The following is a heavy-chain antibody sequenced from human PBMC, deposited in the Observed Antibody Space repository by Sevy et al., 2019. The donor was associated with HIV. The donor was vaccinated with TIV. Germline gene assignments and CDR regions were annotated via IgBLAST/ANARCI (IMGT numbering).Heavy chain of an antibody. D-gene: IGHD1-1*01. Sequence: SETLSLTCTVSDGSMSSYYWSWIRQPPGKGLEWIGYIYYNGKTNYNPSLESRVTMSIHTSMKQFSLKLRSVTAADTAMYYCARGTRDVYNLYFDSWGQGTLVTVSS. CDR3: ARGTRDVYNLYFDS. J-gene: IGHJ4*02. CDR1: DGSMSSYY. CDR2: IYYNGKT. V-gene: IGHV4-59*01.